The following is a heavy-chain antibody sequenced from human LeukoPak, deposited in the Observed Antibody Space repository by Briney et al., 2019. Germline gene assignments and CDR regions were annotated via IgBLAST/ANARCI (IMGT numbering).Heavy chain of an antibody. D-gene: IGHD1-26*01. V-gene: IGHV3-30*02. CDR3: AKSRSSPRNYYYYMDV. J-gene: IGHJ6*03. CDR2: IRYDGSNK. CDR1: GFTFRSYG. Sequence: GGSLRLSCAASGFTFRSYGMHWVRQAPGKGLEWVAFIRYDGSNKYYADSVKGRFTISRDNSKNTLYLQMNSLRAEDTAVYYCAKSRSSPRNYYYYMDVWGKGTTVTVSS.